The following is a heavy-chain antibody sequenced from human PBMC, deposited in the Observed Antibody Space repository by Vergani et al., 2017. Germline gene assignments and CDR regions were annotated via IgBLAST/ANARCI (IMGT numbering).Heavy chain of an antibody. CDR3: ARGGIVVVPAARPYYYYYMDV. V-gene: IGHV1-8*01. CDR1: GYTFTSYD. J-gene: IGHJ6*03. Sequence: QVQLVQSGAEVKKPGASVKVSCKASGYTFTSYDINWVRQATGQGLEWMGWMNPSSGNTGYAQKFQGRVTMTRNTSISTAYMELSSLRSEDTAVYYCARGGIVVVPAARPYYYYYMDVWGKGTTVTVSS. D-gene: IGHD2-2*01. CDR2: MNPSSGNT.